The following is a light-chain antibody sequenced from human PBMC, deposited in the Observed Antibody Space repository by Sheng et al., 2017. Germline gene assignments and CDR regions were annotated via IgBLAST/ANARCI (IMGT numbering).Light chain of an antibody. Sequence: EIVMTQSPATLSVSPGXRATLSCRASQSVSTKLAWYQQKPGQAPRFLIYGASTRATGIPARFSGSGSGTEFTLTITSLQSEDFAIYYCQQYNKWPRTFGQGTKVE. J-gene: IGKJ1*01. CDR2: GAS. CDR1: QSVSTK. V-gene: IGKV3-15*01. CDR3: QQYNKWPRT.